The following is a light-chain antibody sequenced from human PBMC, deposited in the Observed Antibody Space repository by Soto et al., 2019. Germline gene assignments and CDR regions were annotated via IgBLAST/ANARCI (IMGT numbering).Light chain of an antibody. CDR3: QQDSNSLRT. J-gene: IGKJ1*01. CDR1: QSVRNSY. CDR2: AAS. Sequence: EIVLTQSPGTLSLSPGERATLSCRASQSVRNSYLAWYQQKPGQAPRLLIYAASRRATGIPDRFSGSGSGTDFTLTISRLEPEDFAVYYCQQDSNSLRTFGQGTKVDI. V-gene: IGKV3-20*01.